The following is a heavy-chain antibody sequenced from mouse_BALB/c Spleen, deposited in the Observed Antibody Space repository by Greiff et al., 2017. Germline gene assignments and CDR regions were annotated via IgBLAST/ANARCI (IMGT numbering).Heavy chain of an antibody. D-gene: IGHD2-1*01. Sequence: EVKLMESGGGLVKPGGSLKLSCAASGFAFSSYDMSWVRQTPEKRLEWVAYISSGGGSTYYPDTVKGRFTISRDNAKNTLYLQMSSLKSEDTAMYYCARGEDGNYGFAYWGQGTLVTVSA. V-gene: IGHV5-12-1*01. CDR3: ARGEDGNYGFAY. CDR2: ISSGGGST. CDR1: GFAFSSYD. J-gene: IGHJ3*01.